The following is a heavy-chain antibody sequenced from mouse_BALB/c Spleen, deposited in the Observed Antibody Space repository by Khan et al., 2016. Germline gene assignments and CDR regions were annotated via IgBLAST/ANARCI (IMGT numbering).Heavy chain of an antibody. Sequence: EVQLQESGPDLVKPSQSLSLTCTVTGYSISSGYSWHWIRQFPGNKLEWMAYIHYSGSTNYNPSLKSRISITRDTSKNQFFLQLISVTTEDTATYYWTRGDYYGSGYWGQGTTLTVSS. CDR1: GYSISSGYS. CDR2: IHYSGST. V-gene: IGHV3-1*02. J-gene: IGHJ2*01. D-gene: IGHD1-1*01. CDR3: TRGDYYGSGY.